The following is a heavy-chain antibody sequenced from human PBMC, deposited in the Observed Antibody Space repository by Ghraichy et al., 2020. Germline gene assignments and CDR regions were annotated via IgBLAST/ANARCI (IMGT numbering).Heavy chain of an antibody. J-gene: IGHJ1*01. V-gene: IGHV4-34*01. CDR1: GGSFSGYY. Sequence: ETLSLTCAVYGGSFSGYYWSWIRQPPGKGLEWIGEINHSGSTNYNPSLKSRVTISVDTSKNQFSLKLSSVTAADTAVYYCARGVVPAANRKYFQHWGQGTLVTVSS. CDR2: INHSGST. CDR3: ARGVVPAANRKYFQH. D-gene: IGHD2-2*01.